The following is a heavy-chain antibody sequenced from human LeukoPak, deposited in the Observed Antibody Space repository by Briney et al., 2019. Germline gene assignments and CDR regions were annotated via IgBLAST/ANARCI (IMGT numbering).Heavy chain of an antibody. Sequence: ASAKVSCKASGGTFSSYAISWVRQAPGQGLEWMGGIIPIFGTANYAQKFQGRVTITADESTSTAFVELSSLRSEDTAVYYCASIAAHYYYYYYGMDVWGQGTTVTVSS. CDR2: IIPIFGTA. CDR1: GGTFSSYA. D-gene: IGHD6-6*01. J-gene: IGHJ6*02. V-gene: IGHV1-69*01. CDR3: ASIAAHYYYYYYGMDV.